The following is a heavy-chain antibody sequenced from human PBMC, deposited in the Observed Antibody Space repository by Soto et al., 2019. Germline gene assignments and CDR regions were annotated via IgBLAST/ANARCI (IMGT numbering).Heavy chain of an antibody. CDR2: ISYSGST. V-gene: IGHV4-61*08. CDR3: ARSRTGRTGFDY. J-gene: IGHJ4*02. CDR1: GGAFSSGGFF. D-gene: IGHD1-1*01. Sequence: XASLALNGTVSGGAFSSGGFFWSCIRQPPGKGLEWIGYISYSGSTNYNSSLKSRVTISKDTSENQFSLKLSSVTAADTAAYYSARSRTGRTGFDYCGQRTLVTVSS.